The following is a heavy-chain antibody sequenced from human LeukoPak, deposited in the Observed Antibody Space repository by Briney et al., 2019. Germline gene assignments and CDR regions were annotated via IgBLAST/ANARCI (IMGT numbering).Heavy chain of an antibody. CDR2: ISGSGGST. V-gene: IGHV3-23*01. CDR1: GFTFSSYA. D-gene: IGHD2-15*01. J-gene: IGHJ6*02. CDR3: AREIDMGYCSGGRCYKGYNAMDV. Sequence: GGSLRLSCAASGFTFSSYAMSWVRQAPGKGLEWVSAISGSGGSTYYADSVKGRFTISRDNSKNTLYLQMNSLRAEDTAVYYCAREIDMGYCSGGRCYKGYNAMDVWGQGTTVTVSS.